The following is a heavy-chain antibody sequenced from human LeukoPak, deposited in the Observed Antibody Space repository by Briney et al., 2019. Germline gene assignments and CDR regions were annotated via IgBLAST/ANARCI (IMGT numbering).Heavy chain of an antibody. CDR2: ISGSGGST. D-gene: IGHD1-26*01. J-gene: IGHJ6*02. Sequence: GGSLRLSCAASGFTFSSYSMHWVRQAPGKGLEWVSAISGSGGSTYYADSVKGRFTISRDNSKNTLYLQMNSLRAEDTAVYYCASQVGATKYYYYGMDVWGQGTTITVSS. CDR3: ASQVGATKYYYYGMDV. CDR1: GFTFSSYS. V-gene: IGHV3-23*01.